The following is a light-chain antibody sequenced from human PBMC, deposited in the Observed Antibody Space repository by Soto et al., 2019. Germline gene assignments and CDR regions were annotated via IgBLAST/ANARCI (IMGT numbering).Light chain of an antibody. CDR1: SSDVGGYNY. Sequence: QSALTQPHSVSGSPGQSVTISCTGTSSDVGGYNYVSWYQQHPGKAPKLMIYDVSKRPSGVPDRFSGSKSGNTASLTISGLQAEDEADYYCCSYAGSSLVFGGGTKLTVL. J-gene: IGLJ2*01. CDR2: DVS. V-gene: IGLV2-11*01. CDR3: CSYAGSSLV.